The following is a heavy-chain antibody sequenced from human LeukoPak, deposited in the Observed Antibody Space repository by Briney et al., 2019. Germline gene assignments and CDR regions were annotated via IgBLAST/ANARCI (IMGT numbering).Heavy chain of an antibody. J-gene: IGHJ4*02. V-gene: IGHV3-30*03. D-gene: IGHD5-18*01. CDR2: ISYDESNK. CDR1: GFTFSTYG. Sequence: GRSLRLSCAASGFTFSTYGMHWVRQAPGKGLEWVAVISYDESNKYYADSVKGRFTISRDNSKNALYLQMNGLRADDTAMYYCARDPLWGRGYSYGYFDYWGQGTLLTVSS. CDR3: ARDPLWGRGYSYGYFDY.